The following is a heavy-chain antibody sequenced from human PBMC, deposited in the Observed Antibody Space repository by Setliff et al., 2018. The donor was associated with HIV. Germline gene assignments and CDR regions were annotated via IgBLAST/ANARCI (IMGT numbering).Heavy chain of an antibody. J-gene: IGHJ3*02. Sequence: ASVKVSCKASGYTFTSYAMHWVRQAPGQRLEWMGWINAGNGNTKYSQKFQGRVTMTRDTSISTAHMELSRLRSDDTAVYYCATKVHCTNGVCLDAFDTWGQGTMVTVSS. CDR3: ATKVHCTNGVCLDAFDT. CDR1: GYTFTSYA. CDR2: INAGNGNT. D-gene: IGHD2-8*01. V-gene: IGHV1-3*01.